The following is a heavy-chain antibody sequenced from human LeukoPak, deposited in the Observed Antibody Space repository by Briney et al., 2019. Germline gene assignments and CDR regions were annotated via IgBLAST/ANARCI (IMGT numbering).Heavy chain of an antibody. J-gene: IGHJ2*01. CDR3: ARYFFPLYWYFDL. V-gene: IGHV3-30*02. CDR2: IRHDGNKK. CDR1: GFSFSDYG. Sequence: GGSLRLSCGASGFSFSDYGMHWVRQAPGKGLEWVAFIRHDGNKKYLPDSMKGRFSVSRDNSKNTLYLQMNSLRAEDTAVYYCARYFFPLYWYFDLWGRGTLVTVSS. D-gene: IGHD3-9*01.